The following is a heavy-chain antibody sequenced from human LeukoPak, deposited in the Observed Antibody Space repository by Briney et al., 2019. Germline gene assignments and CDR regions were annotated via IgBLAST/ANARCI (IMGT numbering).Heavy chain of an antibody. CDR3: ARLYSYGNLFDY. CDR2: ISSSSSYI. V-gene: IGHV3-21*01. D-gene: IGHD5-18*01. Sequence: PGGPLRLSCVASGFTFSSYSMNWVRQAPGKGLEWVSSISSSSSYIYYADSVKGRFTISRDNAKNSLYLQVNSLRAEDTAVYYCARLYSYGNLFDYWGQGTLVTVSS. CDR1: GFTFSSYS. J-gene: IGHJ4*02.